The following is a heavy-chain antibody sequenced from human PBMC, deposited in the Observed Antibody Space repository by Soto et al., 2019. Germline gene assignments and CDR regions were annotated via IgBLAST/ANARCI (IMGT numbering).Heavy chain of an antibody. D-gene: IGHD4-17*01. CDR1: GFTFSDYY. J-gene: IGHJ4*02. CDR2: ISSSGSTI. Sequence: TGGSLRLSCAASGFTFSDYYMSWIRQAPGKGLEWVSYISSSGSTIYYADSVKGRFTISRDNAKNSLYLQMNSLRAEDTAVYYCARAPPATVVTPVEYWGQGTLVTVSS. V-gene: IGHV3-11*01. CDR3: ARAPPATVVTPVEY.